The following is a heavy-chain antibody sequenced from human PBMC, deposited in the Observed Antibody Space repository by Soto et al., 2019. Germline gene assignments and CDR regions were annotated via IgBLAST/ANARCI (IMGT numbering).Heavy chain of an antibody. CDR3: TTVRYCSGGSSYDYYYYMDV. D-gene: IGHD2-15*01. Sequence: PGGSLRLSCAASGFTFSNAWMSWVRQAPGKGLEWVGRIKSKTDGGTTDYAAPVKGRFTISRDDSKNTLYLQMNSLKTEDTAVYYCTTVRYCSGGSSYDYYYYMDVWGKGTTVTVSS. V-gene: IGHV3-15*01. CDR2: IKSKTDGGTT. CDR1: GFTFSNAW. J-gene: IGHJ6*03.